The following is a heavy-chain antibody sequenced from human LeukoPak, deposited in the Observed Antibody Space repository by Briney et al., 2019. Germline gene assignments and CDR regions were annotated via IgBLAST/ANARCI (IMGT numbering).Heavy chain of an antibody. CDR3: AKVARVLLWFGEGPYYFDY. Sequence: GGSLSLSCAASGFCFSDYTLNWVRQPPGKGLEWVSAISYNSYYIHTRDSVKGRFTISRDNSKNTLYLQSNSLRAEDTAVYYCAKVARVLLWFGEGPYYFDYWGQGTLVTVSS. D-gene: IGHD3-10*01. J-gene: IGHJ4*02. CDR1: GFCFSDYT. V-gene: IGHV3-21*04. CDR2: ISYNSYYI.